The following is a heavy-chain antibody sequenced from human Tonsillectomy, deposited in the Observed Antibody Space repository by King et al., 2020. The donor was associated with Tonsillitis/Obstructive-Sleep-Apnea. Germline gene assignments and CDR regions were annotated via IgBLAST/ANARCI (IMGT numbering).Heavy chain of an antibody. D-gene: IGHD3-3*01. J-gene: IGHJ6*02. CDR2: IIPMLGIT. CDR3: ARASKSITIFGVDTYYYYSSVMDV. V-gene: IGHV1-69*10. Sequence: QLVQSGAEVKKPGSSVKVSCKASGGTFSSYAISWVRQAPGQGLEWMGGIIPMLGITNYAQRFQGRVTITADKSTSTAHMELSSLRSEDTAVYYCARASKSITIFGVDTYYYYSSVMDVWGQGTTVTVPS. CDR1: GGTFSSYA.